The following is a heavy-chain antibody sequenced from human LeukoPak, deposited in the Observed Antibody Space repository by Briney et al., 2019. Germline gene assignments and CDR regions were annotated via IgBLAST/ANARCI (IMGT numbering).Heavy chain of an antibody. CDR2: ISSSSSYI. CDR3: ARAGGYSYGWRSSPYYFDY. J-gene: IGHJ4*02. CDR1: GFTLSSYS. D-gene: IGHD5-18*01. Sequence: GGSLRLSCAASGFTLSSYSMNWVRQAPGKGLEWVSSISSSSSYIYYADSVKGRFTISRDNAKNSLYLQMNSLRAEDTAVYYCARAGGYSYGWRSSPYYFDYWGQGTLVTVSS. V-gene: IGHV3-21*01.